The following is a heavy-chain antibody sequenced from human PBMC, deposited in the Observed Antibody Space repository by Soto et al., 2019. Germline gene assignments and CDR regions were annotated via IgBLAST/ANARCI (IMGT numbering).Heavy chain of an antibody. CDR2: INHSGST. D-gene: IGHD3-10*01. J-gene: IGHJ3*02. CDR1: GGSFSGYY. V-gene: IGHV4-34*01. Sequence: SETLSLTCAVYGGSFSGYYWSWIRQPPGKGLEWIGEINHSGSTNYNPSLKSRVTISVDTSKNQFSLKLSSVTAADTAVYYCARGAGWFGESRAFDIWGQGTMVT. CDR3: ARGAGWFGESRAFDI.